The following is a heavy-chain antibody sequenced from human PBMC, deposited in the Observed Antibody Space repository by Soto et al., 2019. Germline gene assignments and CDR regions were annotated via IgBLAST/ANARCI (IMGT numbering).Heavy chain of an antibody. J-gene: IGHJ6*03. V-gene: IGHV1-8*01. CDR3: ARGGFGVVITPSDYMDV. Sequence: GASVKVSCKASGYTFISYDINWVRQATGQGLEWMGWMNPNSGNTGYAQKFQGRVTMTRNTSISTAYMELSSLRSEDTAVYYCARGGFGVVITPSDYMDVWGKGTTVTVSS. D-gene: IGHD3-3*01. CDR1: GYTFISYD. CDR2: MNPNSGNT.